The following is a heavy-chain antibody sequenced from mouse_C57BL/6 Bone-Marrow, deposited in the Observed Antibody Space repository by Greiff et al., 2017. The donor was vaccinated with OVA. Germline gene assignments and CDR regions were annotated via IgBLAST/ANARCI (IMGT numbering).Heavy chain of an antibody. Sequence: EVKLMESGPELVKPGASVKISCKASGYSFTDYNMNWVKQSNGKSLEWIGVINPNYGTTSYNQKFKGKATLTVDQSSSTAYMQLNSLTSEDSAVYYCARAYYSNYVGAMDYWGQGTSVTVSS. CDR1: GYSFTDYN. D-gene: IGHD2-5*01. CDR2: INPNYGTT. J-gene: IGHJ4*01. V-gene: IGHV1-39*01. CDR3: ARAYYSNYVGAMDY.